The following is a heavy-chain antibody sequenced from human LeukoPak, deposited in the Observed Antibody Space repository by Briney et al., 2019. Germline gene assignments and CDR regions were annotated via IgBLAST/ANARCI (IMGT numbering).Heavy chain of an antibody. CDR1: GYTFTGYY. D-gene: IGHD2-2*01. Sequence: GASVKVSRKASGYTFTGYYMHWVRQAPGQGLEWMGWINPNSGGTNYAQKFQGRVTMTRYTTISTAYMELSRLRSDDTAVYYCATLYCSSTSCLDPWGQGTLVTVSS. CDR3: ATLYCSSTSCLDP. V-gene: IGHV1-2*02. CDR2: INPNSGGT. J-gene: IGHJ5*02.